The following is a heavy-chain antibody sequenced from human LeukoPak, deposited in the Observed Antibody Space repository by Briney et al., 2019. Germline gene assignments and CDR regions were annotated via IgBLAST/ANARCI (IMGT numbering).Heavy chain of an antibody. CDR3: ARDGSLIVGATGGGFDY. V-gene: IGHV3-74*01. CDR2: ITNDGSST. CDR1: GLTFSSHW. J-gene: IGHJ4*02. Sequence: HPGGSLRLSCAASGLTFSSHWMHWVRQAPGKGLVWVSRITNDGSSTTYADSVKGRFTISRDNAKNSLYLQMNSLRAEDTAVYYCARDGSLIVGATGGGFDYWGQGTLVTVSS. D-gene: IGHD1-26*01.